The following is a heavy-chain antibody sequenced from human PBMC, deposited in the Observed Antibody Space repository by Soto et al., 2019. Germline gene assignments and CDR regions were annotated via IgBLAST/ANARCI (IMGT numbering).Heavy chain of an antibody. CDR2: ISPYNGNA. J-gene: IGHJ1*01. CDR1: GYSFITYG. V-gene: IGHV1-18*01. D-gene: IGHD6-19*01. Sequence: QVQLVQSGTEVVEPGASVKVSCKASGYSFITYGISWVRQAPGQGLEWMGWISPYNGNAQYVQRFQGRVTMTADTSTNTPFLELTTLRADDTAIYYCARGREQWALTRVCQYWGQGTLVAVSS. CDR3: ARGREQWALTRVCQY.